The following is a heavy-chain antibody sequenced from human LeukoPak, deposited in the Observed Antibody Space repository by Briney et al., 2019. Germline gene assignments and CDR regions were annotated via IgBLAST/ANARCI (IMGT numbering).Heavy chain of an antibody. V-gene: IGHV4-34*01. D-gene: IGHD3-10*01. CDR1: GGSFSGYY. CDR2: INHSGST. CDR3: AREKLYYYGSGTNWFDP. J-gene: IGHJ5*02. Sequence: SETLSLTCAVYGGSFSGYYWSWIRQPPGKGLEWIGEINHSGSTNYNPSLKSRVTISVDTSKNQFSLKLSSVTAADTAVYYCAREKLYYYGSGTNWFDPWGQGTLVTVST.